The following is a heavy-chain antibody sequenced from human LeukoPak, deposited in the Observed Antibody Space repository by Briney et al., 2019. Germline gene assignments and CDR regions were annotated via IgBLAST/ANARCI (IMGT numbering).Heavy chain of an antibody. J-gene: IGHJ4*02. CDR2: ISGSGGST. CDR1: GFTFSSYA. D-gene: IGHD2-15*01. Sequence: GGSLRLSCAASGFTFSSYAMSWVRQAPGKGLEWVSAISGSGGSTYYADSVKGPFTISRDNSKNTLYLQMNSLRAEDTAVYYCAKRYCSGGSCYMGFDYWGQGTLVTVSS. V-gene: IGHV3-23*01. CDR3: AKRYCSGGSCYMGFDY.